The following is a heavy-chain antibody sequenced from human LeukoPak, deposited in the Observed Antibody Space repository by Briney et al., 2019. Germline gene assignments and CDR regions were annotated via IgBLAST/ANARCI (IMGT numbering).Heavy chain of an antibody. Sequence: PGGSLRLSCAASGFTFSSYDMSWVRQAPGKGLEWVSAISGSGGSTYYADSVKGRFTISRDNSKNTLYLQMNSLRAEDTAVYYCAKDSSLIVVVNGYFDYWGQGTLVTVSS. J-gene: IGHJ4*02. CDR3: AKDSSLIVVVNGYFDY. V-gene: IGHV3-23*01. CDR2: ISGSGGST. CDR1: GFTFSSYD. D-gene: IGHD3-22*01.